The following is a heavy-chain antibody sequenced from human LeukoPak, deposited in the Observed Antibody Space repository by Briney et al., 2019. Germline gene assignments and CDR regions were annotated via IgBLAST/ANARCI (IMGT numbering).Heavy chain of an antibody. CDR2: IFSGGNT. CDR3: ARDAPYGPDAFDL. Sequence: PGGSLRLSCAASGFTVSSNYMSWVRQAPGKGLEWVSLIFSGGNTYYADSVKGRFTISRHNSGNTLYLQMNSLRAEDTAVYYCARDAPYGPDAFDLWGQGTMVTVSS. CDR1: GFTVSSNY. D-gene: IGHD3-10*01. J-gene: IGHJ3*01. V-gene: IGHV3-53*01.